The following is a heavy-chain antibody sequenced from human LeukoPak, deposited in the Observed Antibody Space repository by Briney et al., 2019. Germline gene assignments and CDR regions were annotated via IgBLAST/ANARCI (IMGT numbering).Heavy chain of an antibody. CDR3: ARDHCSSTSCAFDY. J-gene: IGHJ4*02. CDR1: GGSISSYY. CDR2: IYYSGSI. Sequence: PSETLSLTCTVSGGSISSYYWSWIRQPPGKGLEWIGYIYYSGSINYNPSLKSRVTISVDTSKNQFSLKLSSVTAADTAVYYCARDHCSSTSCAFDYWGQGTLVTVSS. V-gene: IGHV4-59*01. D-gene: IGHD2-2*01.